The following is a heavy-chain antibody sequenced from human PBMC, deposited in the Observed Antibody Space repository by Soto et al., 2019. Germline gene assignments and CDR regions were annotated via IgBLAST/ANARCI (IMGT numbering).Heavy chain of an antibody. Sequence: QISLKESGPTLVEPTQTLTLTCSFSGFSLTNSGVGVGWLRQAPGKALECLGIIYWDNDRRYNPSLKDRLTITKDTSKNQVVLTMTYMEPVDTGTYYCAHRVSCSVSWDVGWFDSWVQGTPVTVS. CDR2: IYWDNDR. CDR1: GFSLTNSGVG. D-gene: IGHD1-26*01. V-gene: IGHV2-5*02. J-gene: IGHJ5*01. CDR3: AHRVSCSVSWDVGWFDS.